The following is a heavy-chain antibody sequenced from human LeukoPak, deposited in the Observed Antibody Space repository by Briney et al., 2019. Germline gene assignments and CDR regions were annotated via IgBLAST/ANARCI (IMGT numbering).Heavy chain of an antibody. V-gene: IGHV3-7*01. J-gene: IGHJ6*02. D-gene: IGHD1-26*01. CDR3: ARTLVGATDGMDV. CDR2: IKPSGSEK. Sequence: GGSLRLSCERSGFTFSNYWMTWVRQAPEKGLEWVANIKPSGSEKHYADSVEGRFTISRDNAKNSLYLQMNSLRAEDTAVYYCARTLVGATDGMDVWGQGTTVTVSS. CDR1: GFTFSNYW.